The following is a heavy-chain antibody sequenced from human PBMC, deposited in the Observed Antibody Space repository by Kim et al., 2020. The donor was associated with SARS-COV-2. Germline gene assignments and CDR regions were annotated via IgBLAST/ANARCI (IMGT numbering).Heavy chain of an antibody. J-gene: IGHJ4*02. CDR2: IYSGGST. V-gene: IGHV3-53*01. D-gene: IGHD3-9*01. CDR1: GFTVSSNY. CDR3: AREQTIFPGSIDY. Sequence: GGSLRLSCAASGFTVSSNYMSWVRQAPGKGLEWVSVIYSGGSTYYADSVKGRFTISRDNSKNTLYLQRNSLRAEDTAVYYCAREQTIFPGSIDYWGQGTLVTVSS.